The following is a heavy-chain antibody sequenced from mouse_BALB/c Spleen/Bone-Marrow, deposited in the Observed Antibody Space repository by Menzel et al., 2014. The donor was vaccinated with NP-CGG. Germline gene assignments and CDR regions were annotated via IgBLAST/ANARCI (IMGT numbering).Heavy chain of an antibody. D-gene: IGHD2-12*01. CDR1: GFTFSSYA. CDR3: ARLRTTEAMDY. V-gene: IGHV5-9-3*01. CDR2: ISSGGSYT. J-gene: IGHJ4*01. Sequence: VQLKESGGGLVKPGGSLKLSCAASGFTFSSYATSWVRQTPEKRLEWVATISSGGSYTYYPDSVKGRFTISRDNAKNTLYLQMSSLRSEDTAMYYCARLRTTEAMDYWGQGTSVTVSS.